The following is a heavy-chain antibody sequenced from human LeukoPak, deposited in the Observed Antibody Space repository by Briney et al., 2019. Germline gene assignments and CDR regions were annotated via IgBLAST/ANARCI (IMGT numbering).Heavy chain of an antibody. V-gene: IGHV4-59*01. J-gene: IGHJ3*02. CDR3: ARVYGSGYDFRGAFDI. CDR2: IYYSGST. CDR1: GGSLSTYY. Sequence: SETLSLTCTVSGGSLSTYYWTWIRQPPGKGLEWIGYIYYSGSTNYNPSLKSRVTISVDTSKNQFSLKLSSVTAADTGVYYCARVYGSGYDFRGAFDIWGQGTMVTVSS. D-gene: IGHD5-12*01.